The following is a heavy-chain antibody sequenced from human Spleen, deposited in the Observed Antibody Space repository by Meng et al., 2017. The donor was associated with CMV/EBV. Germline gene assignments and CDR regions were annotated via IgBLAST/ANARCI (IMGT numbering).Heavy chain of an antibody. V-gene: IGHV1-69*05. CDR1: GGSFNNYA. Sequence: SGGSFNNYAINWVRQAPGHGLEWMGGIIPMFGTANYAQKYRGRVTLTTDESTSTAYMELKSLRPDDTAVCYCARDRQWLAREGPFDFWGQGTLVTVSS. CDR3: ARDRQWLAREGPFDF. J-gene: IGHJ4*02. CDR2: IIPMFGTA. D-gene: IGHD6-19*01.